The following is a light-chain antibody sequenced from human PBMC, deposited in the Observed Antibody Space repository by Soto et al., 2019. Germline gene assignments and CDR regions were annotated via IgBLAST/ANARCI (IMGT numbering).Light chain of an antibody. J-gene: IGKJ2*01. CDR1: QSVNSE. CDR3: QHYNTWPPYT. Sequence: ETVVTQSRATLSVSPGEKDTLPCRASQSVNSELAWYQKQPGQAPRLLIFDVSPRAIGVPARCSGSGSDRELTLTISSLHPEDYAVYFCQHYNTWPPYTFGQGTNVEIK. CDR2: DVS. V-gene: IGKV3-15*01.